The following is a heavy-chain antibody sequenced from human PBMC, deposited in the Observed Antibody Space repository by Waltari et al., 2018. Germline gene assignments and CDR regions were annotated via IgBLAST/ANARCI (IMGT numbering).Heavy chain of an antibody. CDR3: ASHYCSGGSCYFDY. V-gene: IGHV3-53*02. D-gene: IGHD2-15*01. Sequence: EVQLVETGGGFIQPGGSLRLSCAVSGFAVRDNYMGWVRQAPGKGLGWVSVIYSGASTYYADAVQGRFTISRDTSKKTVYLQMNSLRGEDTAVYFCASHYCSGGSCYFDYWGQGTLVTVSS. CDR1: GFAVRDNY. CDR2: IYSGAST. J-gene: IGHJ4*02.